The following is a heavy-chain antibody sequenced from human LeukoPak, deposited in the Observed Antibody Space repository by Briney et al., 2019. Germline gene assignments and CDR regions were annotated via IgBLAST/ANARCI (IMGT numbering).Heavy chain of an antibody. Sequence: ASVKVSCKASGGTFSSYAISWVRQAPGQGLEWMGRIIPIFGTANYAQKFQGRVTITTDESTRTAYMELSSLRSEDTAVYYCARDDSSSFRGAEYFQHWGQGTLVTVSS. D-gene: IGHD6-13*01. V-gene: IGHV1-69*05. J-gene: IGHJ1*01. CDR1: GGTFSSYA. CDR3: ARDDSSSFRGAEYFQH. CDR2: IIPIFGTA.